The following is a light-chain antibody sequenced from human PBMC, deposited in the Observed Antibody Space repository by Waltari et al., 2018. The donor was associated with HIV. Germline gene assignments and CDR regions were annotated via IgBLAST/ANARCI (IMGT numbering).Light chain of an antibody. V-gene: IGKV1-8*01. Sequence: AIRMTQSPSSFSASTGDRVTITCRASQGISSYLAWYQQKPGKAPKLLIYAASTLQSGVPSRFSGSGSVTDFTLTISCLQSEDFATYYRQQYYSYPLTFGGGTKVEIK. CDR1: QGISSY. CDR3: QQYYSYPLT. J-gene: IGKJ4*01. CDR2: AAS.